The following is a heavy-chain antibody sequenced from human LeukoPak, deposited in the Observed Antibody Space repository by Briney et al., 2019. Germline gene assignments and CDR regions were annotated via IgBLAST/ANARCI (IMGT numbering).Heavy chain of an antibody. CDR3: ARGLEYSSSSRYMDV. Sequence: SETLSLTCTVSGGSISSHYWSWIRQPPGKGLEWIAYIYSSGSTNYNPSLKSRVTIPVDTSKNQFSLKLSSVTAADTAVYYCARGLEYSSSSRYMDVWGKGTTVTVSS. CDR1: GGSISSHY. V-gene: IGHV4-4*09. D-gene: IGHD6-6*01. CDR2: IYSSGST. J-gene: IGHJ6*03.